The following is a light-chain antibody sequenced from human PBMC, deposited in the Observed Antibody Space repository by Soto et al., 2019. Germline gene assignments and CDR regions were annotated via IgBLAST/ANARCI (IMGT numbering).Light chain of an antibody. Sequence: QLVLTQPPSASATPGQRVIISCSGSSSNIGSNTVNWYQQLPGTAPKLLIYSNNQRPSGVPDRFSGSKSGTSASLAISGLQSEDEADYYCAAWDDRLNGPVFGGGTQLTVL. CDR1: SSNIGSNT. CDR2: SNN. J-gene: IGLJ2*01. CDR3: AAWDDRLNGPV. V-gene: IGLV1-44*01.